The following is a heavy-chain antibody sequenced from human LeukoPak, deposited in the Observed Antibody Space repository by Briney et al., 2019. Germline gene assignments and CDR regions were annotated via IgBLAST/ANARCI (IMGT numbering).Heavy chain of an antibody. CDR2: MNPNSGNT. V-gene: IGHV1-8*03. J-gene: IGHJ3*02. D-gene: IGHD1-14*01. CDR1: GYTFTSYD. Sequence: ASVKVSCKASGYTFTSYDINWVRQATGQGLEWMGWMNPNSGNTGYAQKFQGRVTITEDTSTDTAYMELSSLRSEDTAVYYCATSRLMDEVSAFDIWGQGTMVTVSS. CDR3: ATSRLMDEVSAFDI.